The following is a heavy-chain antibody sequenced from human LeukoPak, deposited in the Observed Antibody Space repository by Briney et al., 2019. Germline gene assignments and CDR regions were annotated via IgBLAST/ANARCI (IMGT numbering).Heavy chain of an antibody. D-gene: IGHD2-2*01. Sequence: KASETLSLTCAVYGGSFSGYYWSWIRQPPGKGLEWIGEINHSGSTNYNPSLKSRVTISVDTSKNQFSLKLSSVTAADTAVYYCARTTEGYCSSTRCYGFSYYYYMDVWGKGTTVTISS. CDR1: GGSFSGYY. CDR3: ARTTEGYCSSTRCYGFSYYYYMDV. J-gene: IGHJ6*03. V-gene: IGHV4-34*01. CDR2: INHSGST.